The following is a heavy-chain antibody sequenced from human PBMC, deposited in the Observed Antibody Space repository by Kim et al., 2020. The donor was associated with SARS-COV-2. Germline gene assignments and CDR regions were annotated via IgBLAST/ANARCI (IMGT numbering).Heavy chain of an antibody. CDR3: ARAGYSSSWYDVYYYYGMDV. D-gene: IGHD6-13*01. CDR1: GFTFSSYG. J-gene: IGHJ6*02. CDR2: IWDDGSNK. Sequence: GGSLRLSCAASGFTFSSYGMHWVRQAPGKGLEWVAVIWDDGSNKYYADSVKGRFTISRDNSKNTLYLQMNSLRAEDTAVYYCARAGYSSSWYDVYYYYGMDVCGQGTTVTLSS. V-gene: IGHV3-33*01.